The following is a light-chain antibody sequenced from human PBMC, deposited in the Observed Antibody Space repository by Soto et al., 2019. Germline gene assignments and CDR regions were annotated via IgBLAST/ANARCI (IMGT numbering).Light chain of an antibody. V-gene: IGKV1-27*01. Sequence: DIQMTQSPSSLSASVGDRVTITCRASQGINNYLAWYQVQPGKGPKLLIYAASTLQSGVPSRFSGSGSGTDFTLTISSLQPEDVATYFCHQYNSAPRTFGQGTRVEI. J-gene: IGKJ1*01. CDR1: QGINNY. CDR3: HQYNSAPRT. CDR2: AAS.